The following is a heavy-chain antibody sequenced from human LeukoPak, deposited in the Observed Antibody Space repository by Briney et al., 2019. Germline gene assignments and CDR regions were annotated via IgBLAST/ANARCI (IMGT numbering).Heavy chain of an antibody. Sequence: SETLSLTCTVSGGSISSYYWSWIRQPAGKGLEWIGRIYTSGSTNYNPSLKSRVTMSVDTSKNQFSLKLSSVTAADTAVYYCARDLGSSGWWGNWFDPWGQGTLVTVSS. D-gene: IGHD6-19*01. CDR3: ARDLGSSGWWGNWFDP. V-gene: IGHV4-4*07. J-gene: IGHJ5*02. CDR2: IYTSGST. CDR1: GGSISSYY.